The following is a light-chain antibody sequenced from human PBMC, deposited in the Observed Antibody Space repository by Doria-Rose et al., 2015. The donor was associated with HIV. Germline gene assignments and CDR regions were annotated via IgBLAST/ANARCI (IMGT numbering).Light chain of an antibody. V-gene: IGKV3-15*01. CDR3: QQYSQWPPYT. CDR2: RAS. J-gene: IGKJ2*01. Sequence: TQSPATLSVSPGERATLSCRASQGIVSDLAWHQQKPGQAPRLLIYRASIRATGIPPRFTGGGSGTEFTLTISSLQSEDFAVYVCQQYSQWPPYTFGQGTKLEVK. CDR1: QGIVSD.